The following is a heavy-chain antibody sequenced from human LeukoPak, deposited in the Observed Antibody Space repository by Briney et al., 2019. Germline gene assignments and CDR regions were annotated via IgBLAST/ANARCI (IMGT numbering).Heavy chain of an antibody. J-gene: IGHJ4*02. CDR3: ARDRGYDILTGYSDY. V-gene: IGHV3-64*01. Sequence: PGGSLRLSCAASGFTFSSYAMHWVRQAPGKGLEYVSAISSNGGSTYYANSVKGRFTISRDNSKSTLYLQMGSLRAEDMAVYYCARDRGYDILTGYSDYWGQGTLVTVSS. CDR2: ISSNGGST. CDR1: GFTFSSYA. D-gene: IGHD3-9*01.